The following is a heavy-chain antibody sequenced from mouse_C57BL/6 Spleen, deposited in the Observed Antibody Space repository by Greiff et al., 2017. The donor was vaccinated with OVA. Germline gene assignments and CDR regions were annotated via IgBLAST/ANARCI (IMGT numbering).Heavy chain of an antibody. CDR3: ARCLIYYGNLYYAMDY. V-gene: IGHV1-53*01. D-gene: IGHD2-1*01. Sequence: VQLQQPGTELVKPGASVKLSCKASGYTFTSYWMHWVKQRPGQGLEWIGNINPSNGGTNYNEKFKSKATLTVDKSSSTAYMQLSSLTSEDSAVYYCARCLIYYGNLYYAMDYWGQGTSVTVSS. CDR2: INPSNGGT. CDR1: GYTFTSYW. J-gene: IGHJ4*01.